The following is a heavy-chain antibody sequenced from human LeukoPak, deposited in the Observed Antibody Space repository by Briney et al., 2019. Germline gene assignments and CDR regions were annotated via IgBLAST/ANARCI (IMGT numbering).Heavy chain of an antibody. CDR2: ISSSSSYI. V-gene: IGHV3-21*01. CDR3: ARGTGDSAGEIDY. Sequence: TGGSLRLSCAASGFTFSSYSMNWVRQAPGKGLEWVSSISSSSSYIYYADSVKGRFTISRDNAKNSLYLQMNSLRAEDTAVYYCARGTGDSAGEIDYWGQGTLVTVSS. J-gene: IGHJ4*02. D-gene: IGHD2-21*01. CDR1: GFTFSSYS.